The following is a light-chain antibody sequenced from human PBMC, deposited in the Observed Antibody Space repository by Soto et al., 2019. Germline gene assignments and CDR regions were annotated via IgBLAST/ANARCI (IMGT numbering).Light chain of an antibody. CDR2: DVS. J-gene: IGLJ1*01. CDR1: SSDVGSYNY. CDR3: SSYSTSFFYV. Sequence: QSALTQPRSVSGSPGESVTISCSGTSSDVGSYNYVSWYQQYPGKAPKVMIYDVSERPSEVPVRFSGSKSGNTASLTISGLQAEDEADYYCSSYSTSFFYVFGTGTKVTVL. V-gene: IGLV2-11*01.